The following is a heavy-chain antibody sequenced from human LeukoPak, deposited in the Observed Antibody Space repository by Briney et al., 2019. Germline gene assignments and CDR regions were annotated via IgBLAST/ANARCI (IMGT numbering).Heavy chain of an antibody. CDR3: ARYYDSSGYMWFDP. V-gene: IGHV3-33*01. CDR2: IWYDGSNK. Sequence: GGSLRLSCAASGFTFSSYGMHWVRQAPGKGLEWVAVIWYDGSNKYYADSVKGRFIISRDNSKNTLYLQMNSLRAEDTAVYYCARYYDSSGYMWFDPWGQGTLVTVSS. J-gene: IGHJ5*02. CDR1: GFTFSSYG. D-gene: IGHD3-22*01.